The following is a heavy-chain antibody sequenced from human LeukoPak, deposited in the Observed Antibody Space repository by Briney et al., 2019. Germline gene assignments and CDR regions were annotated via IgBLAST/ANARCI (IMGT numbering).Heavy chain of an antibody. CDR3: ARDHSSSWYGGAWFDP. V-gene: IGHV4-59*01. D-gene: IGHD6-13*01. J-gene: IGHJ5*02. CDR2: IYYSGST. CDR1: GGSISSYY. Sequence: PSETLSLTCTVSGGSISSYYWSWIRQPPGKGLEWIGYIYYSGSTNYNPSLKSRVTISVDTSKNQFSLKLSSVTAADTAVYYCARDHSSSWYGGAWFDPWGQGTLVTVSS.